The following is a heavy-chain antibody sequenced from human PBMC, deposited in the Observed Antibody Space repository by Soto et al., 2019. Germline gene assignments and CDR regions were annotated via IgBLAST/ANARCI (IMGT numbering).Heavy chain of an antibody. Sequence: EVQLVESGGGLVQPGGSLRLSCAASGFTFNTYSMNWVRQAPGKGLEWISYISSSTSPIYYADSVKGRFTISRDNAKNSLYLQMNSLRDEDTAVYYCARSGVLLRYYFDYWGQGTLVTVSS. J-gene: IGHJ4*02. V-gene: IGHV3-48*02. CDR3: ARSGVLLRYYFDY. CDR2: ISSSTSPI. CDR1: GFTFNTYS. D-gene: IGHD3-16*01.